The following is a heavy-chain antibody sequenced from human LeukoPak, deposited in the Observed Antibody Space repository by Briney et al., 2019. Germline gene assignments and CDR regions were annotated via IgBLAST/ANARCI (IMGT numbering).Heavy chain of an antibody. V-gene: IGHV4-39*07. CDR3: ARDIRSGHYFDY. CDR1: GGSISSSSYY. J-gene: IGHJ4*02. CDR2: IYYSGST. Sequence: SETLSLTCTVSGGSISSSSYYWGWIRQPPGKGLEWIGSIYYSGSTYYNPSLKSRVTISVDTSKNQFSLKLSSVTAADTAVYYCARDIRSGHYFDYWGQGTLVTVSS. D-gene: IGHD2-15*01.